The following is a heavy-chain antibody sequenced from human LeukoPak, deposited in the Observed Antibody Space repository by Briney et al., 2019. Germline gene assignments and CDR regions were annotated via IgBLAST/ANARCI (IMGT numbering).Heavy chain of an antibody. CDR3: ARTHHCSSTSCYTYYFDY. J-gene: IGHJ4*02. V-gene: IGHV3-64*01. D-gene: IGHD2-2*02. Sequence: GGSLRLSCAASGFTFSSYAMHWVRQAPGKGLEYVSAISSNGGSTYYANSVKGRFTISRDNSKNTLYLQMGSLRAEDMAVYYCARTHHCSSTSCYTYYFDYWGQGTLVTVSS. CDR2: ISSNGGST. CDR1: GFTFSSYA.